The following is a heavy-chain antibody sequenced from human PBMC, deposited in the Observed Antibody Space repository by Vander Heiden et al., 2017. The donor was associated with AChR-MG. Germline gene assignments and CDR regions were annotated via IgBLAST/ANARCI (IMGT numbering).Heavy chain of an antibody. V-gene: IGHV3-23*01. Sequence: EVQVLESGGGVVQPGGSLRPLWAGSGSTFSGYAMTWVRQAPGKGLEWVSAISGSGSSTYYADSVKGRFTISRDNSKNTLYLQMNTLRAEDTALYYCARDGLVGDGVYFDYWGQGALVTVSS. CDR1: GSTFSGYA. CDR2: ISGSGSST. CDR3: ARDGLVGDGVYFDY. J-gene: IGHJ4*02. D-gene: IGHD1-26*01.